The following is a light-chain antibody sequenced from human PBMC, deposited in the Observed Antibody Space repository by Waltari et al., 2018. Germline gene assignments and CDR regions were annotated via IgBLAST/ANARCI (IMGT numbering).Light chain of an antibody. CDR2: KAS. CDR1: QSITNW. CDR3: QQYDNYWK. Sequence: DIQMTQSPSTLSASVGDRVTITCRASQSITNWLAWYQQKPGKAPKLLIYKASNLESGVPSRFSGSGSGTEFTLTISSLQPDDFATYYCQQYDNYWKFGQGTKVEIK. J-gene: IGKJ1*01. V-gene: IGKV1-5*03.